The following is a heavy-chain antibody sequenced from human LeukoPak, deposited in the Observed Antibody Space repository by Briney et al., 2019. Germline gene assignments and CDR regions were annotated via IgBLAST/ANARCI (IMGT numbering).Heavy chain of an antibody. CDR2: IISSSGTI. J-gene: IGHJ2*01. V-gene: IGHV3-48*01. CDR1: GFTFSSYS. D-gene: IGHD3-22*01. CDR3: ARVDYYDSSGYASYWYFDL. Sequence: GGSLRLSCAASGFTFSSYSMNWVRQAPGKGLEWVSYIISSSGTIYYADSVKGRFTISRDNAKNSLYLQMNSLRAEDTAVYYCARVDYYDSSGYASYWYFDLWGRGTLVTVSS.